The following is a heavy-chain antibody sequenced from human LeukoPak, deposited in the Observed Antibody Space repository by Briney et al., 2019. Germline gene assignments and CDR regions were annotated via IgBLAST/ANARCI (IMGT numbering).Heavy chain of an antibody. CDR3: ARGGVVVVPAAKYPFDY. CDR2: INPSGGST. J-gene: IGHJ4*02. V-gene: IGHV1-46*01. D-gene: IGHD2-2*01. CDR1: GYTFTSYY. Sequence: ASVKVSCKASGYTFTSYYMHWVRQAPGQGLEWMGIINPSGGSTSYAQKFQGRVTMTRDTSTSTVYMELSSLRSEDTAVYYCARGGVVVVPAAKYPFDYWGQGTLVTVSS.